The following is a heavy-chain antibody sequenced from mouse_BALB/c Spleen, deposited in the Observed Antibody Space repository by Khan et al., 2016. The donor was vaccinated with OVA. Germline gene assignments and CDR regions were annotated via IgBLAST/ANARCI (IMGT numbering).Heavy chain of an antibody. CDR2: IWRGGST. CDR3: ARNSYRYDFTC. D-gene: IGHD2-12*01. V-gene: IGHV2-4-1*01. CDR1: GFSLITYG. J-gene: IGHJ3*01. Sequence: VKLEESGPGLVQPSQNLSITCTVSGFSLITYGVHWVRQSPGKGLEWLGVIWRGGSTDYNEAFISRLSISKDNSKSHVFFNMNSLQSDDTAIYYCARNSYRYDFTCWGRGTLVTVSS.